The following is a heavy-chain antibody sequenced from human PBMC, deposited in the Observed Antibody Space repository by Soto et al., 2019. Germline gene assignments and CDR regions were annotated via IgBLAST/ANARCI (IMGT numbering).Heavy chain of an antibody. Sequence: LSCAASGFTFSDYGMHWVRQAPGTGLEWVXVISYDGSDKYYADSVKGRFTISRDNSKNRLYLQMNSLRAEDTAVYYCATMERLFDYWGQGTLVTVSS. J-gene: IGHJ4*02. D-gene: IGHD3-3*01. CDR2: ISYDGSDK. CDR3: ATMERLFDY. V-gene: IGHV3-30*03. CDR1: GFTFSDYG.